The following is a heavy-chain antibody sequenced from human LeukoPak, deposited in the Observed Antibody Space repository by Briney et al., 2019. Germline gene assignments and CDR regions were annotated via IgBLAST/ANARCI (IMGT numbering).Heavy chain of an antibody. CDR1: GFTFRNFG. D-gene: IGHD6-19*01. J-gene: IGHJ4*02. V-gene: IGHV3-30*18. Sequence: GGSLILSCAASGFTFRNFGMHWVRQAPGKGLDWVAVISYDGSNKYYADSMKGRLTISRDNSKNTLYLQMSSLRAEDTAVYYCAKGDGSSGWYEIIDYWGQGSLVTVSS. CDR2: ISYDGSNK. CDR3: AKGDGSSGWYEIIDY.